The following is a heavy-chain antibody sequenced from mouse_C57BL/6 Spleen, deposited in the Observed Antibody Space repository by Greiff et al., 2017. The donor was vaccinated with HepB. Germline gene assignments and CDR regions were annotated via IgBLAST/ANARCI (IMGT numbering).Heavy chain of an antibody. CDR2: IWRGGST. Sequence: QVQLQQSGPGLVQPSQSLSITCTVSGFSLTSYGVHWVRQSPGKGLEWLGVIWRGGSTDYNAAFMSRLSITNDNSNSQVFFKMNSLQADDTAIYYCAKDYYDYDYFDYWGQGTTLTVSS. CDR1: GFSLTSYG. J-gene: IGHJ2*01. D-gene: IGHD2-4*01. V-gene: IGHV2-5*01. CDR3: AKDYYDYDYFDY.